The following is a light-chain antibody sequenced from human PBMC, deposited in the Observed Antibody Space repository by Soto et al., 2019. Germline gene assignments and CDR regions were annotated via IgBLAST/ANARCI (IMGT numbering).Light chain of an antibody. CDR1: SSNIGSNF. V-gene: IGLV1-47*01. CDR3: SVWEDNVDGWV. CDR2: KDN. J-gene: IGLJ3*02. Sequence: QSVVTQPPSASGTPGQKVTISCSGSSSNIGSNFVYWYQQLPGTAPKLLIYKDNQRPSGVPDRFSGSKSGTSVSLAISGLRPEDAAEYYCSVWEDNVDGWVFGGGTKVTVL.